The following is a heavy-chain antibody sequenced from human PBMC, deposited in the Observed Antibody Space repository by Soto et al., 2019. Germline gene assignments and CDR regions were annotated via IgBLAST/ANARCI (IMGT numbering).Heavy chain of an antibody. V-gene: IGHV1-58*01. CDR2: IVVGSGNT. J-gene: IGHJ6*02. D-gene: IGHD3-3*01. CDR3: AADRRNDFWSGVTKLYYYYGMDV. CDR1: GFTFSSSA. Sequence: SVKVSCKASGFTFSSSAVQWVRQARGQRLEWIGWIVVGSGNTNYAQMFQEGVTITRDMSTSTAYMELSSLRSEDTAVYYCAADRRNDFWSGVTKLYYYYGMDVWGQGTTVTVSS.